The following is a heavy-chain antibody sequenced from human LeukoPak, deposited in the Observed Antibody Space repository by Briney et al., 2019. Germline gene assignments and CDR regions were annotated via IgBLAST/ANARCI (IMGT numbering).Heavy chain of an antibody. CDR1: GGSISSNNYY. CDR2: IYSSGSA. Sequence: ASETLSLTCTVSGGSISSNNYYWGWIRQPPGKGLEWIGSIYSSGSAYYNPSLKSRVTISVDTSKNQFSLRLSSVTAADTAVYYCQSRYLEWLLEYWGQGTLVTVSS. J-gene: IGHJ4*02. V-gene: IGHV4-39*01. CDR3: QSRYLEWLLEY. D-gene: IGHD3-3*01.